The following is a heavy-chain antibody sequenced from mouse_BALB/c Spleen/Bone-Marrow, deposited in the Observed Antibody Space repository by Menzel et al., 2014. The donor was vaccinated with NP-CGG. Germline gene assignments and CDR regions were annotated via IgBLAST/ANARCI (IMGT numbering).Heavy chain of an antibody. V-gene: IGHV4-1*02. Sequence: EVQGVESGGGLVQPGGSLKLSCAASGFDFSRYWMSWVRQAPGKGLEWIGEINPDSSTINHTPSLKDKFIISRDNAKNTLYLQMSKVRSEDTALYYCARQGYYGYSDYWGQGTTLTVSS. CDR1: GFDFSRYW. CDR2: INPDSSTI. D-gene: IGHD1-2*01. J-gene: IGHJ2*01. CDR3: ARQGYYGYSDY.